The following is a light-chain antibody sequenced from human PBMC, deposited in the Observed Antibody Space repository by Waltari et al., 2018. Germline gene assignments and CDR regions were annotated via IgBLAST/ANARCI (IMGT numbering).Light chain of an antibody. CDR1: QSVSSN. J-gene: IGKJ1*01. Sequence: EIVLTQSPATLSVSPGERATLSCRASQSVSSNLAWYQQKPGQAPRLLIYGVSARATGIPARFSGSGSGTDFTLTISSLQSEDFAVYYCQQYDNWRTFGQGTKVEIK. CDR3: QQYDNWRT. V-gene: IGKV3-15*01. CDR2: GVS.